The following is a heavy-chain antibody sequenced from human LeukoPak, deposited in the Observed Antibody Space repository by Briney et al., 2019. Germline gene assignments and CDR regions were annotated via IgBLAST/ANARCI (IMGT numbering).Heavy chain of an antibody. CDR2: IKSKTDGGTT. CDR1: GFTFSNAW. D-gene: IGHD4/OR15-4a*01. CDR3: TTDIEFGATKPYYFDY. V-gene: IGHV3-15*01. J-gene: IGHJ4*02. Sequence: GGSLRLSCAASGFTFSNAWMSWVRQAPGKGRECVGRIKSKTDGGTTDYAAPVKGRFTISRDDSKNTLYLQMNSLKTEDTAVYYCTTDIEFGATKPYYFDYWGQGTLVTVSS.